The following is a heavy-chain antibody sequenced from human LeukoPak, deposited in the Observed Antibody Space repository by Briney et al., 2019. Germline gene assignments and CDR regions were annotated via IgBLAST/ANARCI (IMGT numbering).Heavy chain of an antibody. Sequence: ASVKVSCKASGYTFTSYDINWVRQATGQGLEWMGWMNPNSGNTGYAQKFQGRVTITRNTSISTAYMELSSLRSEDTAVYYCARSYGVTGGFDPWGQGTLVTVSS. CDR3: ARSYGVTGGFDP. D-gene: IGHD4-17*01. J-gene: IGHJ5*02. CDR2: MNPNSGNT. CDR1: GYTFTSYD. V-gene: IGHV1-8*03.